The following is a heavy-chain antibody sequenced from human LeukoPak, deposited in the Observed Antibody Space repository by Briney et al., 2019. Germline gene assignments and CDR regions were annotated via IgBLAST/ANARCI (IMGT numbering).Heavy chain of an antibody. V-gene: IGHV4-59*08. CDR2: IYYSGST. CDR1: GGSISSYY. D-gene: IGHD1-26*01. J-gene: IGHJ3*02. CDR3: ARHRSIVGATGGFDI. Sequence: PSETLSLTCTVSGGSISSYYWSGIRQTPGKGLEWIGYIYYSGSTNYNPSLQSRVTISVDTSKNQFSLKLSSVTAADTAVYYCARHRSIVGATGGFDIWGQGTMVTVSS.